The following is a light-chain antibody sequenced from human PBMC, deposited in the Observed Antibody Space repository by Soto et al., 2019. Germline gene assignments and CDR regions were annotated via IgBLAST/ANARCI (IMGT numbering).Light chain of an antibody. CDR1: ESVTQY. CDR2: DTS. CDR3: QQRSVWPLT. V-gene: IGKV3-11*01. Sequence: EIVMTQTPATLSLSPGERGTLSCRASESVTQYLAWFQQKPGQAPRLLIYDTSKRATGVPARFSGSGFGTDFTLTISSLESEYFAIYFCQQRSVWPLTFGGGTKVEMK. J-gene: IGKJ4*01.